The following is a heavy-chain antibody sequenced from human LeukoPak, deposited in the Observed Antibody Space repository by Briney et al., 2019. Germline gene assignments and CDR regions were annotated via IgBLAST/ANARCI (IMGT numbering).Heavy chain of an antibody. Sequence: ASVKVSCKASGYAFTSYAMHWVRQAPGQRLEWMGWINAGNGNTKYSQKFQGRVTITRDTSASTAYMELSSLRSEDTAVYYCARDVYITIFGVALYGMDVWGQGTTVTVSS. CDR1: GYAFTSYA. J-gene: IGHJ6*02. CDR3: ARDVYITIFGVALYGMDV. V-gene: IGHV1-3*01. CDR2: INAGNGNT. D-gene: IGHD3-3*01.